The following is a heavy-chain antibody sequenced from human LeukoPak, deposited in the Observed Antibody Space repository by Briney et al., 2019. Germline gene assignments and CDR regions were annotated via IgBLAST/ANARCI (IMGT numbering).Heavy chain of an antibody. CDR2: ISSSGSTI. CDR3: ARTWSVTPPFDY. Sequence: GESLRLSCAAAGFTFSSYEMNWVRQAPGKGLEWVSYISSSGSTIYYADSVKGRFTISRDNAKNSLYLQMNSLRAEDTAVYYCARTWSVTPPFDYWGQGTLVTVSS. CDR1: GFTFSSYE. J-gene: IGHJ4*02. V-gene: IGHV3-48*03. D-gene: IGHD4-17*01.